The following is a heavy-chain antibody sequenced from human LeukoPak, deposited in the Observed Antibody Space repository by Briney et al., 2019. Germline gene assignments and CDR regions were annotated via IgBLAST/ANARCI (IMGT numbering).Heavy chain of an antibody. CDR1: GYSFTGYF. CDR2: IHPNTGGP. V-gene: IGHV1-2*02. CDR3: ARKGEHYGDYEH. Sequence: ASVKVSCKTSGYSFTGYFLHWVRQAPGQGLEWMGWIHPNTGGPNYAQRFQGRITMTRDTSISTAFMELNSLTSDDTAVYYCARKGEHYGDYEHWGQGTLVTVSS. J-gene: IGHJ4*02. D-gene: IGHD4-17*01.